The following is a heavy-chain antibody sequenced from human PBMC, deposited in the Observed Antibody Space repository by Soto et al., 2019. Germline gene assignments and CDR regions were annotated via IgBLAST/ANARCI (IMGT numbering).Heavy chain of an antibody. V-gene: IGHV4-31*03. J-gene: IGHJ4*02. CDR3: ASTDSSGYYCVY. CDR1: GDFISSGGYY. D-gene: IGHD3-22*01. CDR2: IYSSGTT. Sequence: QVQLQESGPGLVKPSQTLSLTCTVSGDFISSGGYYWSWIRQLPGKGLEWIGYIYSSGTTYYNPSLKSRITISVDTSKNQFSLNLSSVTAADTAVYYCASTDSSGYYCVYWGQGTLVTVFS.